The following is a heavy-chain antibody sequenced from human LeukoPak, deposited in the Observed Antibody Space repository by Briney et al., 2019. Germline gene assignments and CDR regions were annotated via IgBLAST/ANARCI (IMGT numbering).Heavy chain of an antibody. CDR2: ISSSSYK. CDR1: GFTFSDYY. J-gene: IGHJ6*04. D-gene: IGHD3-10*01. V-gene: IGHV3-11*06. Sequence: GGSLRLSCAASGFTFSDYYMSWIRQAPGKGLEWVSYISSSSYKNYADSVKGRFTISRDNAKNSLYLQMNSLRAEDTAEYYCAREGQSGGMDVWGKGTTVTVSS. CDR3: AREGQSGGMDV.